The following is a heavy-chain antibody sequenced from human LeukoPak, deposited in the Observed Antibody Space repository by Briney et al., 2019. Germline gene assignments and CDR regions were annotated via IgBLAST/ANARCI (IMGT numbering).Heavy chain of an antibody. J-gene: IGHJ4*02. D-gene: IGHD4-23*01. V-gene: IGHV4-31*03. CDR3: ARTFRDYGGNSGPFDY. CDR2: IYYSGSN. CDR1: GGFISSCGYH. Sequence: PSETLSLTCTVSGGFISSCGYHWIRKRPPPGEGLEWIGYIYYSGSNYYNPSLKRRITISVDTSKNQLSLKLSSVTDADTAVSYCARTFRDYGGNSGPFDYWGQGTLVTLSS.